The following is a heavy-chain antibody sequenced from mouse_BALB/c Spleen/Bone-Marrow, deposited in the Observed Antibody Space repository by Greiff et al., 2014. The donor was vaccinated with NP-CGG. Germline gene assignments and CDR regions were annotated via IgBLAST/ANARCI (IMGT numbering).Heavy chain of an antibody. D-gene: IGHD2-14*01. V-gene: IGHV1-87*01. Sequence: VQLQQSGAELARPGASVKLSCKASGYTLTSYWMQWVKQRPGQGLEWIGAIYPGDGDTRYTQKFKGKATLTADKSSSTAYMQLSSLASEDSAVYYCARAYRDSWFAYWGQGTLVTVSA. J-gene: IGHJ3*01. CDR2: IYPGDGDT. CDR3: ARAYRDSWFAY. CDR1: GYTLTSYW.